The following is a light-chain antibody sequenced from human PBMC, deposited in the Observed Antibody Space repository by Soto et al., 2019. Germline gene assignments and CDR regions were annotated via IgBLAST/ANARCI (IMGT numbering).Light chain of an antibody. J-gene: IGKJ5*01. CDR1: QSISRY. Sequence: DMQVTQSPSSLSASVGDRVTITCRVSQSISRYLNWYQRKPGKAPRLLIYGASNLQSGVPSRFSGSGSGTDFTLTINTLQPEDVATYSCQETYSDSPTFGGGTRLEIK. CDR3: QETYSDSPT. V-gene: IGKV1-39*01. CDR2: GAS.